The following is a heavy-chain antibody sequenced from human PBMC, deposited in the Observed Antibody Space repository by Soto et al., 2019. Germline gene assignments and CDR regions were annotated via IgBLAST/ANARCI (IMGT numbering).Heavy chain of an antibody. Sequence: QVVLLQSGAEVKAPGSSVRVSCQVSGSTFNNFAFSWVRQAPGNGPEWMGGIVVDSNTAEYSQRFQDRVTITADTSSKTLYMELGSPTFEDTAGYYCARAIKRWEVNYYFDFCGQGTLGTVSS. D-gene: IGHD1-26*01. CDR1: GSTFNNFA. CDR3: ARAIKRWEVNYYFDF. CDR2: IVVDSNTA. J-gene: IGHJ4*02. V-gene: IGHV1-69*06.